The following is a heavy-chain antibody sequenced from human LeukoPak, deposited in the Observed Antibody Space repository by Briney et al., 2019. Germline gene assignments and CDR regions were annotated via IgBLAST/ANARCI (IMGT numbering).Heavy chain of an antibody. Sequence: PSETLSLTCTVSGYSISSGYYWGWIRQPPGKGLEWIGSIYHSGSTYYNPSLKSRVTISVDTSKNQFSLKLSSVTAADTAVYYCARSRITIFGVVFDAFDIWGQGTMVTVSS. J-gene: IGHJ3*02. V-gene: IGHV4-38-2*02. CDR2: IYHSGST. CDR1: GYSISSGYY. D-gene: IGHD3-3*01. CDR3: ARSRITIFGVVFDAFDI.